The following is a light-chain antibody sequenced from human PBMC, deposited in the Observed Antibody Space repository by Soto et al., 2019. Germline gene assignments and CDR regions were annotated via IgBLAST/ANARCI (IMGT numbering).Light chain of an antibody. Sequence: QSVLTQPPSVSAAPRQKVTISCSGSSSNIRNNYVSWYQQLPGTAPKLLIYDNNKRPSGIPDRFSGSKSGTSATLGITGLQTGDEADYYRGTWDSSLSAYVLGTGTKV. CDR1: SSNIRNNY. J-gene: IGLJ1*01. CDR3: GTWDSSLSAYV. CDR2: DNN. V-gene: IGLV1-51*01.